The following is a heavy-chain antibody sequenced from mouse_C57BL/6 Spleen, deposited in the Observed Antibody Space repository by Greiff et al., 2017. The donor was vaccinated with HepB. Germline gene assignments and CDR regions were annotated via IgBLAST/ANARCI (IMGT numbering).Heavy chain of an antibody. CDR3: ARGGDYYGRYFDV. CDR1: GYTFTSYW. D-gene: IGHD1-1*01. Sequence: VQLQQSGAELVKPGASVKLSCKASGYTFTSYWMHWVKQRPGQGLEWIGMIHPNSGSTNYNEKFKSKATLTVDKSSSTAYMQLSSLTSEDSAVYYCARGGDYYGRYFDVWGTGTTVTVSS. J-gene: IGHJ1*03. CDR2: IHPNSGST. V-gene: IGHV1-64*01.